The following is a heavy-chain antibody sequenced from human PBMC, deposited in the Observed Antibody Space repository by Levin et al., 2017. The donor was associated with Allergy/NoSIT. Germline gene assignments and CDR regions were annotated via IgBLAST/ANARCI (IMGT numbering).Heavy chain of an antibody. Sequence: PGGSLRLSCTVSGGSISSSSYYWGWIRQPPGKGLEWIGSIYYSGSTYYNPSLKSRVTISVDTSKNQFSLKLSSVTAADTAVYYCARVMTTVTVEPYYFDYWGQGTLVTVSS. CDR2: IYYSGST. J-gene: IGHJ4*02. D-gene: IGHD4-11*01. CDR3: ARVMTTVTVEPYYFDY. V-gene: IGHV4-39*07. CDR1: GGSISSSSYY.